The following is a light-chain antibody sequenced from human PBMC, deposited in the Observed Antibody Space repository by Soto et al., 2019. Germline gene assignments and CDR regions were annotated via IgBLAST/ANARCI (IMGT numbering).Light chain of an antibody. CDR3: AQYGRSPMLT. Sequence: EIVLTQSPGTLSLSPGERATLSCRASQSVSSSYLAWYQQKPGQAPRILIYGTSGRATGIPDRFSGSGSGTDFTLTISRLEPEDFAVYYCAQYGRSPMLTFGPGTIVDIK. CDR2: GTS. CDR1: QSVSSSY. V-gene: IGKV3-20*01. J-gene: IGKJ3*01.